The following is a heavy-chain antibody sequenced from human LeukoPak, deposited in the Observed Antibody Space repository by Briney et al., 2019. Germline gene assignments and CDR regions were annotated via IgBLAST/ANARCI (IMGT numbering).Heavy chain of an antibody. J-gene: IGHJ1*01. D-gene: IGHD1-7*01. V-gene: IGHV1-18*01. CDR1: GYTFTSYG. Sequence: GASVKVSCKASGYTFTSYGISWVRQAPGQGLEWMGWISGYNGNTNYAQTFQGRVTLTTGTSRSTAYMELRSLRSDDTAVYYCAKLPITGTFQHWGQGTLVTVSS. CDR2: ISGYNGNT. CDR3: AKLPITGTFQH.